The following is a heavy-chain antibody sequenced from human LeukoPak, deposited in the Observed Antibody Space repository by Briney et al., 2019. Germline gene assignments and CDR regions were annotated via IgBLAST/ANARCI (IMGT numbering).Heavy chain of an antibody. CDR3: ARVGNDYGSNSGDAFDY. J-gene: IGHJ4*02. CDR1: GGSISSYY. V-gene: IGHV4-59*01. D-gene: IGHD4-23*01. Sequence: PSETLSLTCTVSGGSISSYYWSWIRQPPGKGLEWIGYIYYSGSTNYNPSLKSRVTISVDTSKNQFSLKLSSVTAADTAVYYCARVGNDYGSNSGDAFDYWGQGTLVTVSS. CDR2: IYYSGST.